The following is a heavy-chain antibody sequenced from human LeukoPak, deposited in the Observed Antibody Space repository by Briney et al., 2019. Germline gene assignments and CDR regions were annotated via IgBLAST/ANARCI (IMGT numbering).Heavy chain of an antibody. Sequence: GGSLRLSCAASGFTFSSYEMNWVRQAPGKGLEWVSYISSSGSTIYYADSVKGRFTISRDNAKNSLYLQMNSLRAEDTALYHCARVSSGYAADYWGQGTLVTVSS. D-gene: IGHD5-12*01. CDR2: ISSSGSTI. J-gene: IGHJ4*02. CDR3: ARVSSGYAADY. CDR1: GFTFSSYE. V-gene: IGHV3-48*03.